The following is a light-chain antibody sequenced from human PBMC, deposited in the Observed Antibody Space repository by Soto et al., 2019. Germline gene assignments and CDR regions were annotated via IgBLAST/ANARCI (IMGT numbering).Light chain of an antibody. CDR2: GAS. Sequence: EIVLTQAPGTLSLSPGERATLSCRASQSVTNNYLAWYQQKPGQAPRLLIYGASSRATGIPDKFSGSGSGTDFNLIISRLEPEDFAVYYCQQYAESPITFGPGAKVDI. V-gene: IGKV3-20*01. J-gene: IGKJ3*01. CDR1: QSVTNNY. CDR3: QQYAESPIT.